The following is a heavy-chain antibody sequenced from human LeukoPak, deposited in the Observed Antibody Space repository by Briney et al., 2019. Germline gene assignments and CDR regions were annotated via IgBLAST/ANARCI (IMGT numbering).Heavy chain of an antibody. CDR2: FDPTNSET. D-gene: IGHD3-10*01. V-gene: IGHV5-51*01. J-gene: IGHJ3*02. Sequence: GESLKISCKGSVDTFSSYRIGWVRQMPGKGLEWMGMFDPTNSETTHSPTFQGQVTISVDKSISTAYLTWSSLRASDTAPYYCARKTWTGDSFDIWGQGTMVIVSS. CDR3: ARKTWTGDSFDI. CDR1: VDTFSSYR.